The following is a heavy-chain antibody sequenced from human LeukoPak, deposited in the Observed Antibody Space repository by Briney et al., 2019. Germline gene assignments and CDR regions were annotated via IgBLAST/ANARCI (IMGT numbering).Heavy chain of an antibody. V-gene: IGHV4-39*01. Sequence: SETLSLTCTVSGGSVSHSSYYWGWIRQPPGKGPEWIGSIYYSGSTYDNPSLKSRVTISVDTSKNEFSLKLSSVTAADTAVYYCARMYNSQGTFDYWGQGTLVSVSS. CDR3: ARMYNSQGTFDY. D-gene: IGHD6-19*01. J-gene: IGHJ4*02. CDR2: IYYSGST. CDR1: GGSVSHSSYY.